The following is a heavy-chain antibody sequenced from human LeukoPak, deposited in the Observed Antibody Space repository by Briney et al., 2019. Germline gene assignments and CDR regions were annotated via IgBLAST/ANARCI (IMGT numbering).Heavy chain of an antibody. V-gene: IGHV3-48*04. Sequence: GGSLRLSCAASGFTFSSYSMNWVRQAPGKGLEWVSYISSSGSTIYYADSVKGRFTISRDNAKNSLYLQMNSLRAEDTAVYYCASGLVLDFDYWGQGTLVTVSS. CDR2: ISSSGSTI. D-gene: IGHD6-19*01. CDR3: ASGLVLDFDY. CDR1: GFTFSSYS. J-gene: IGHJ4*02.